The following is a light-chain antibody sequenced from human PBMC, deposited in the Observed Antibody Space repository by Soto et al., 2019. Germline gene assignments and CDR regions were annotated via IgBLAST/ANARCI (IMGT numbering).Light chain of an antibody. CDR3: LQYGSSPYT. CDR2: GAS. Sequence: EIVLTQSPGTLSLSPGERATLSCRASQSVSSSYLAWYQQKPGQAPRPLIYGASSRATGIPDRFSGSGSGTDFTLTISRLEPEDFAMYYCLQYGSSPYTFGQGTKLEIK. J-gene: IGKJ2*01. CDR1: QSVSSSY. V-gene: IGKV3-20*01.